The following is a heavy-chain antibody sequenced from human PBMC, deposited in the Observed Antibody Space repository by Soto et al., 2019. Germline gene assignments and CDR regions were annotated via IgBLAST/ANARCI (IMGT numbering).Heavy chain of an antibody. CDR1: GFTFTSSA. CDR2: IVVGSGNT. CDR3: AARGATGSSYYSGLDV. Sequence: GASVKVSCKAPGFTFTSSAVQWVRQARGQRLEWIGWIVVGSGNTNYAQKFRERVTITRDMSTGTAYMQLSSLRSDDTAVYYCAARGATGSSYYSGLDVWGQGTTVTVSS. J-gene: IGHJ6*02. V-gene: IGHV1-58*01. D-gene: IGHD6-6*01.